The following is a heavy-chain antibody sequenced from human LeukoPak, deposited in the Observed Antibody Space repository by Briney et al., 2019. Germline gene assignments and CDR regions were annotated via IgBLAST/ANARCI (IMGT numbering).Heavy chain of an antibody. J-gene: IGHJ2*01. Sequence: PGGPLRLSCAASGFPFSSYAMGWVRQAPRKGLEWVSGITASSGGTYYADSVKGRFTISRDNSKNTLYLQINSLRAEDTAIYYCAKIRFYYDSSFDYWYFDLWGRGTLVTVSS. D-gene: IGHD3-22*01. CDR2: ITASSGGT. V-gene: IGHV3-23*01. CDR3: AKIRFYYDSSFDYWYFDL. CDR1: GFPFSSYA.